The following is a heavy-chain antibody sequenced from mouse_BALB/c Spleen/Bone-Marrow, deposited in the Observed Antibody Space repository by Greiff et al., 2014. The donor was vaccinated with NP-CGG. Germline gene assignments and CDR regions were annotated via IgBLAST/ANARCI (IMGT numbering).Heavy chain of an antibody. CDR2: IDPANGNT. CDR3: ARNYGSSLDY. J-gene: IGHJ2*01. CDR1: GFNIADYS. V-gene: IGHV14-3*02. Sequence: VQLQQSGAELVKPGASVKLSCTTSGFNIADYSIYWVKQRPEQGLEWIGRIDPANGNTKYDPKFKDKATITVDKSSATAYLQLSSLTSEDAAVYYCARNYGSSLDYWGQGTTLTVSS. D-gene: IGHD1-1*01.